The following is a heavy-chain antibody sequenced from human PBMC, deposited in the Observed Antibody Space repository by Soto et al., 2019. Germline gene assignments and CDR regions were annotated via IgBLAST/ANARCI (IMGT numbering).Heavy chain of an antibody. Sequence: GGSLRLSCAASGVTFSSYAMHWVRQAPGKGLEWVAVISYDGSNKYYADSVKGRFTISRDNSKNTLYLQMNSLRAEDTAVYYCAGRSTYYHDYWGQGTLVTVSS. CDR2: ISYDGSNK. J-gene: IGHJ4*02. V-gene: IGHV3-30-3*01. CDR3: AGRSTYYHDY. D-gene: IGHD3-10*01. CDR1: GVTFSSYA.